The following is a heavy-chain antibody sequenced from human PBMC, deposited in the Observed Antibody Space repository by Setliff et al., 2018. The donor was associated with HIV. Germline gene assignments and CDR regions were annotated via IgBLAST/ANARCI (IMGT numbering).Heavy chain of an antibody. V-gene: IGHV3-74*01. CDR1: GFTFSSYW. Sequence: GGSLRLSCAASGFTFSSYWMHWVRQAPGEGLVWVSRINSDGSSTTCADSVKGRFTISRDNAKNTLYLQMNSLRAEDTAVYYCARDSNADRHTWYFDLWGRGTLVTVSS. CDR2: INSDGSST. CDR3: ARDSNADRHTWYFDL. J-gene: IGHJ2*01. D-gene: IGHD7-27*01.